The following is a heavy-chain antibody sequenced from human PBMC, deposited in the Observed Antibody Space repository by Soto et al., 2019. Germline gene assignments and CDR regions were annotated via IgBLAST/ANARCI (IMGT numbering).Heavy chain of an antibody. J-gene: IGHJ6*02. CDR2: IYYSGST. CDR3: ARSYCSGGSCYPPDYYYGMDV. D-gene: IGHD2-15*01. V-gene: IGHV4-30-4*01. CDR1: GGSISSGDYY. Sequence: QVQLQESGPGLVKPSQTLSLTCTVSGGSISSGDYYWSWIRQPPGKGLEWIGYIYYSGSTYYNPSLESRVTISVDTSKNQFSLKLSSVTAADTAVYYCARSYCSGGSCYPPDYYYGMDVWGQGTTVTVSS.